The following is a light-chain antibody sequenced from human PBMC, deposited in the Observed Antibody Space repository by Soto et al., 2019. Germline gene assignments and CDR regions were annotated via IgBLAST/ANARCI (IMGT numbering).Light chain of an antibody. J-gene: IGLJ1*01. CDR2: EVS. CDR3: SSYTSTSTSV. CDR1: SSDVGSYNR. V-gene: IGLV2-18*02. Sequence: QSALTQPPSVSGSPGQSVTISCTGTSSDVGSYNRVSWYQQPPGTAPKLMIYEVSNRPSGVPDRFSGSKSGNTASLTISGLQAEDEAVYYCSSYTSTSTSVFGTGTQLTVL.